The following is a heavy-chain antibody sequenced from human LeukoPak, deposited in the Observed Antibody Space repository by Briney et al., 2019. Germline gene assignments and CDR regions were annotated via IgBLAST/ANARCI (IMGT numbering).Heavy chain of an antibody. CDR2: IYYSGST. CDR3: ARGRRDGYNPYWYFDL. J-gene: IGHJ2*01. CDR1: GGSISSSSYY. D-gene: IGHD5-24*01. Sequence: PSETLSLTCTVSGGSISSSSYYWGWIRQPPGKGLEWIGYIYYSGSTNYNPSLKSPVSISVDTSKNQFSLKLSSVTAADTAVYYCARGRRDGYNPYWYFDLWSRGTLVTVSS. V-gene: IGHV4-61*05.